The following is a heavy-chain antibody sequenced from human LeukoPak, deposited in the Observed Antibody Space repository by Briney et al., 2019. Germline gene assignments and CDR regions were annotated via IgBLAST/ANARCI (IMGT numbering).Heavy chain of an antibody. CDR3: ARDWDAMNNCFDP. V-gene: IGHV1-18*01. Sequence: PAASVKVSCTASGYTFTNYGISWVRQAPGQGLEWMGWISTNSDIRTYAQTLQGRFTMTTDTATTTAYMELNNLTFDDTAVYYCARDWDAMNNCFDPWGQGTPVTVSS. J-gene: IGHJ5*02. D-gene: IGHD1-26*01. CDR1: GYTFTNYG. CDR2: ISTNSDIR.